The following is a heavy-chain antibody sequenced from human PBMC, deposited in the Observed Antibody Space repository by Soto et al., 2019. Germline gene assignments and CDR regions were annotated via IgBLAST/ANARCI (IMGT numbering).Heavy chain of an antibody. J-gene: IGHJ6*02. CDR1: GGTFSSYA. D-gene: IGHD2-21*01. Sequence: GASVKVSCKASGGTFSSYAISWVRQAPGQGLEWMGGIIPIFGTANYAQKFQGRVTITADKSTSTAYMELSSLRSEDTAVYYCARFSKVVIAITYYYYYYGMDVWGQGTTVTVSS. CDR3: ARFSKVVIAITYYYYYYGMDV. CDR2: IIPIFGTA. V-gene: IGHV1-69*06.